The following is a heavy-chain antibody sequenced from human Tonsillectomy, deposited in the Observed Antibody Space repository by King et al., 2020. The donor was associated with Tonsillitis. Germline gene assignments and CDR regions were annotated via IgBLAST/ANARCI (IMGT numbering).Heavy chain of an antibody. CDR3: ARDALYYGDYPDP. V-gene: IGHV3-7*01. Sequence: VQLVESGGGLVQPGGSLRLSFAASGFTFSRYWMSWVRQAPGEGLEWVATIKQNGSGKYYVDSGKGRFTISRDHAKNSLYLEMNSLRAEDTAVYYCARDALYYGDYPDPWAQGTLVTVSS. D-gene: IGHD4-17*01. CDR2: IKQNGSGK. J-gene: IGHJ5*02. CDR1: GFTFSRYW.